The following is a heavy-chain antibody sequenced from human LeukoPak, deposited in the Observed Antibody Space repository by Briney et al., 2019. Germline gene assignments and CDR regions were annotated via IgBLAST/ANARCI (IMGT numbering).Heavy chain of an antibody. Sequence: PGGSLRLSCAASGFTFSSYAMSWVRQAPGKGLEWIGEINHSGSTNYNPSLKSRVTISVDTSKNQFSLKLSSVTAADTAVYYCARTPDPRRWRRGLYYFDYWGQGTLVTVSS. V-gene: IGHV4-34*01. CDR1: GFTFSSYA. J-gene: IGHJ4*02. D-gene: IGHD2-15*01. CDR3: ARTPDPRRWRRGLYYFDY. CDR2: INHSGST.